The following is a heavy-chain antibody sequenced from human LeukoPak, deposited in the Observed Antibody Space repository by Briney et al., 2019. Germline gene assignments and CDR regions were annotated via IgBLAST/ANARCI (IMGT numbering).Heavy chain of an antibody. CDR1: GGSFSSGDYS. CDR3: ARVLVGAYGAWSSDI. V-gene: IGHV4-30-4*01. Sequence: SETLSLTCTVSGGSFSSGDYSWSWIRQPPGKGLEWIGYIYYSGSTYCNPSLKSRVTLSVDTSKTQFSLKLSSVTAADTAVYYWARVLVGAYGAWSSDICGEGKMVTVSS. D-gene: IGHD1-26*01. CDR2: IYYSGST. J-gene: IGHJ3*02.